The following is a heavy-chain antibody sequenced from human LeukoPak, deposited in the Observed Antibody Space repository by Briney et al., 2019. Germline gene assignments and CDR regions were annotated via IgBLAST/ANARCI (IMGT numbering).Heavy chain of an antibody. D-gene: IGHD3-22*01. CDR2: ISYDGSNQ. J-gene: IGHJ4*02. CDR3: ARDYYDSNGYSFDY. Sequence: PGGSLRLSCTASGFTFSSYAIHWVRQAPAKGLEGVTVISYDGSNQYYADSVKGRFTISRDNSNNTLYLQMNSLRAEDTAMYYCARDYYDSNGYSFDYWGQGTLVTVSS. CDR1: GFTFSSYA. V-gene: IGHV3-30-3*01.